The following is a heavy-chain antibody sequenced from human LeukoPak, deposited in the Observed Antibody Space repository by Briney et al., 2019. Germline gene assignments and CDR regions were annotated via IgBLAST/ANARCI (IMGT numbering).Heavy chain of an antibody. Sequence: PGGSLRLSCAASGFTFDDYGMSWVRQAPGKGVEWVSGINWNGGSTGYADSVKGRFTISRDNAKNSLYLKMNSLRAEDTALYYCARDGGYKAFDYWGQGTLVTVSS. CDR1: GFTFDDYG. CDR3: ARDGGYKAFDY. J-gene: IGHJ4*02. V-gene: IGHV3-20*04. CDR2: INWNGGST. D-gene: IGHD3-10*01.